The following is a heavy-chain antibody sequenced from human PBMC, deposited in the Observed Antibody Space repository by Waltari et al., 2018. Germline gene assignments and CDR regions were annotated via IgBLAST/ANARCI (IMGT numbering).Heavy chain of an antibody. CDR2: ISGSGAST. CDR1: GFTFSSYA. V-gene: IGHV3-23*01. D-gene: IGHD6-19*01. J-gene: IGHJ4*02. Sequence: VQLLESGGGLVQPGGSLRLSCAASGFTFSSYAMSWVRQAPGRVLEWVSAISGSGASTYYADSVEGRFTISRDHSKTTLYLQMNSLGAEATAVYYCAKDSGSGWSSAYWGQGTLVTVSS. CDR3: AKDSGSGWSSAY.